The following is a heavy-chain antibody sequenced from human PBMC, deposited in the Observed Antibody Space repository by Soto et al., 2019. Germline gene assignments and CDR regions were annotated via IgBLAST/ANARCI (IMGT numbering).Heavy chain of an antibody. D-gene: IGHD6-19*01. CDR3: ARERFSHGWIDGFEI. J-gene: IGHJ3*02. CDR1: GDSVSSKSAA. Sequence: PSQTLSLTCAISGDSVSSKSAAWNWIRQSPSRGLEWLGRTYYRSEWYNDYAVSVKGRGTINPDTSKNQFSLQLNSVTPEDTAVYYCARERFSHGWIDGFEIWGQGTLVTVSS. CDR2: TYYRSEWYN. V-gene: IGHV6-1*01.